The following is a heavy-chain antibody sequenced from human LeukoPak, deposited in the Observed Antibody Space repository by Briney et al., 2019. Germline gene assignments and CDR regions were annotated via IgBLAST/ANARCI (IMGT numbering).Heavy chain of an antibody. V-gene: IGHV4-39*07. CDR1: GGSISSSSYY. Sequence: SETLSLTCTVSGGSISSSSYYWGWIRQPPGKGLEWIGSIYYSGSTYYNPSLKSRVTISVDTSKNQFSLKLSSVTAADTAVYYCARDQESSPFDYWGQGTLVTVSS. CDR3: ARDQESSPFDY. J-gene: IGHJ4*02. CDR2: IYYSGST.